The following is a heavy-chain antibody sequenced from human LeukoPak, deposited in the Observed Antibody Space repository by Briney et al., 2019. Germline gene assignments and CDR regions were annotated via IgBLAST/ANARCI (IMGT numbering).Heavy chain of an antibody. J-gene: IGHJ4*02. V-gene: IGHV3-30*02. CDR2: IRTDGTDE. CDR1: GFTFSNYG. D-gene: IGHD2/OR15-2a*01. Sequence: GGSLRLSCVASGFTFSNYGMHWFRQVPGKGLDWVAFIRTDGTDERYADSVKGRFTISRDNSKNTLYLQMNTLTPEDTALYHCARCNSADVPSGNWGQGTLVTVSS. CDR3: ARCNSADVPSGN.